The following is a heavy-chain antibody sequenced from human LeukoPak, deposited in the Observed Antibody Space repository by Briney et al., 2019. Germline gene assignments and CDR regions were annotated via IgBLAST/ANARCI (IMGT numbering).Heavy chain of an antibody. J-gene: IGHJ3*02. CDR1: GYTFSDYY. Sequence: GGSLRLSCAASGYTFSDYYMSWIRQAPGKGLEWVSYVSSSGSTIYYADSVKGRFTISRDNAKNSLYLQMNSLRAEDTAVYYCASGLRFLEWLGAFDIWGQGTMVTVSS. V-gene: IGHV3-11*04. CDR3: ASGLRFLEWLGAFDI. CDR2: VSSSGSTI. D-gene: IGHD3-3*01.